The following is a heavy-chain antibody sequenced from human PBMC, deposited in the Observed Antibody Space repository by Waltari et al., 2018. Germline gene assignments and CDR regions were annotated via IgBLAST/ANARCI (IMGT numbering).Heavy chain of an antibody. CDR3: ARHVGEATTFDY. Sequence: QLQLQESGPGLVKPSETLSLTCSVSGGSLSTSSYYWGWIRQPPGKGLEWIGSIHYRGSTYYNPSLKSRVTISVDTSKNQFSLRLTSVTAADTAVYYCARHVGEATTFDYWGQGTLVTVSS. V-gene: IGHV4-39*01. D-gene: IGHD1-26*01. CDR1: GGSLSTSSYY. J-gene: IGHJ4*02. CDR2: IHYRGST.